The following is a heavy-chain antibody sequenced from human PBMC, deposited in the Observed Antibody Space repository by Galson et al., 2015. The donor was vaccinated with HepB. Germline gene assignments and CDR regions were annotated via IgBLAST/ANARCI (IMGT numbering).Heavy chain of an antibody. CDR2: ISSSSSYI. Sequence: SLRLSCAASGFTFSSYSMNWVRQAPGKGLEWVSSISSSSSYIYCADSVKGRFTISRDNAKNSLYLQMNSLRAEDTAVYYCAREGYSYDTYDYYYYGMDVWGQGTTVTVSS. D-gene: IGHD5-18*01. J-gene: IGHJ6*02. CDR3: AREGYSYDTYDYYYYGMDV. CDR1: GFTFSSYS. V-gene: IGHV3-21*01.